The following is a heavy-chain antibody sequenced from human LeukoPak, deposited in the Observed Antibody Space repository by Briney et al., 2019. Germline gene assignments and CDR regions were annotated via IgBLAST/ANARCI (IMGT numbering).Heavy chain of an antibody. CDR1: GGSFSGYY. CDR2: INHSGST. J-gene: IGHJ3*02. CDR3: ARGANAFDI. Sequence: SETRSLTCAVYGGSFSGYYWSWIRQPPGKGLEWIGEINHSGSTNYNPSLKSRVTISVDTSKNQFSLKLSSVTAADTAVYYCARGANAFDIWGQGTMVTVSS. V-gene: IGHV4-34*01.